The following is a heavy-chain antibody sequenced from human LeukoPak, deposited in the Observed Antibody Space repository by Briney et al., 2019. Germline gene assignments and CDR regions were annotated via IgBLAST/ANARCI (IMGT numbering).Heavy chain of an antibody. Sequence: GGSLRLSCAASGFTFSSYAMHWVRQAPGKGLEWVTLISFDGIDKYYADSVKGRFTISRDNSKNTLYLQMNSLRAEDTAVYYCARDPGRVRGVLGFDYWGQGIPVTVSS. J-gene: IGHJ4*02. CDR2: ISFDGIDK. V-gene: IGHV3-30-3*01. D-gene: IGHD3-10*01. CDR3: ARDPGRVRGVLGFDY. CDR1: GFTFSSYA.